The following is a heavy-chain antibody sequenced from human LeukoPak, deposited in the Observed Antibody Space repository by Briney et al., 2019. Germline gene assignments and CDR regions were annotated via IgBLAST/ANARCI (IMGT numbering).Heavy chain of an antibody. J-gene: IGHJ5*02. Sequence: GGSLRLSCAASGLTFSSYGMHWVRQAPGKGLEWVAVIWYDGSNKYYADSVKGRFAISRDNSKNTLYLQMNSLRAEDTAVYYCARGPQYCSSTSCYSRKFDPWGQGTLVTVSS. CDR1: GLTFSSYG. V-gene: IGHV3-33*01. D-gene: IGHD2-2*01. CDR2: IWYDGSNK. CDR3: ARGPQYCSSTSCYSRKFDP.